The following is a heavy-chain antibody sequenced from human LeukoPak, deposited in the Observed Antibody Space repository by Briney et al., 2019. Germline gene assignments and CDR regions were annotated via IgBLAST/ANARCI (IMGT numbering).Heavy chain of an antibody. CDR2: ISYDGSNK. Sequence: GGSLRLSCAASGFTFSSYGMHWVRQAPGKGLEWVAVISYDGSNKYYADSVKGRFTISRDNAKNSLYLQMNSLRAEDTAVYYCVNGRLYFDYWGQGTLVTVSS. CDR1: GFTFSSYG. CDR3: VNGRLYFDY. J-gene: IGHJ4*02. V-gene: IGHV3-30*18.